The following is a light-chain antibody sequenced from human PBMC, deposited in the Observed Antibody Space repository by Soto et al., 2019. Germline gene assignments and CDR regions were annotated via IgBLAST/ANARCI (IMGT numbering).Light chain of an antibody. V-gene: IGKV1-12*01. J-gene: IGKJ4*01. CDR2: SAS. Sequence: DLQMTQSPSSVSASVGDRVTITCRASQGISSRLAWHQQKPGKAPNLLIYSASSLQSGVPSRFSGSGSETDFTLTIGSLQPEDFATYYCQQSNSFPLTFGGGTKVEIK. CDR1: QGISSR. CDR3: QQSNSFPLT.